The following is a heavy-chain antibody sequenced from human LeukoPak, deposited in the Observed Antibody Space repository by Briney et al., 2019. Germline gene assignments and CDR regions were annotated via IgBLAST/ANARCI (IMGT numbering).Heavy chain of an antibody. CDR2: INTNTGNP. CDR3: ARSQTYGDHPPFDY. J-gene: IGHJ4*02. D-gene: IGHD4-17*01. CDR1: GYSFTGSA. Sequence: ASVKVSCKASGYSFTGSAMNWVRQAPGQGLEWMGWINTNTGNPTYAQGFTGRFVFSLDTSVSTAYIQISSLKTEDTAVYFCARSQTYGDHPPFDYWGQGTLVTVFS. V-gene: IGHV7-4-1*02.